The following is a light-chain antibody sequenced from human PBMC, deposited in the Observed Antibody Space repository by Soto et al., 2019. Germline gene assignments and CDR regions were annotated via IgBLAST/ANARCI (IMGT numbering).Light chain of an antibody. Sequence: AAVSVKTGKRPTLYCRASQSVSNDLAWYQHKPGQAPRLLIFGASSRATGVPARFIGSGSGTEFTLTINSLQSEDFAVYFCQQYENLPLTFGPGTKVAI. V-gene: IGKV3-15*01. J-gene: IGKJ3*01. CDR1: QSVSND. CDR3: QQYENLPLT. CDR2: GAS.